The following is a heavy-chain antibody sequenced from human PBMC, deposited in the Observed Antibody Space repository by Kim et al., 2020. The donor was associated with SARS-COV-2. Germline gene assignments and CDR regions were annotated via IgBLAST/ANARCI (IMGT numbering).Heavy chain of an antibody. V-gene: IGHV1-24*01. CDR3: AAALTTREWELGY. J-gene: IGHJ4*02. CDR1: GSTLTELS. D-gene: IGHD1-26*01. Sequence: ASVKVSCKVSGSTLTELSLHWVRQPPGKGPEWMGGSYPQGGETIYSQKFQGRVIMTHTSADTAYMDLSSLTSDDTAVYFCAAALTTREWELGYWGQGILV. CDR2: SYPQGGET.